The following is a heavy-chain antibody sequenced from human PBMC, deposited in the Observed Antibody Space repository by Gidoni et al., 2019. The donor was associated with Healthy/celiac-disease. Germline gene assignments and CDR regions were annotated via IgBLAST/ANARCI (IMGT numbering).Heavy chain of an antibody. Sequence: EVQLVESGGGVVQPGGSLRLSCAASGFTFDDYAMHWVRQAPGKGLEWVSLISGDGGSTYYADSVKGRFTISRDNSKNSLYLQMNSLRTEDTALYYCAKDIAAAGGRYFQHWGQGTLVTVSS. CDR2: ISGDGGST. J-gene: IGHJ1*01. V-gene: IGHV3-43*02. D-gene: IGHD6-13*01. CDR1: GFTFDDYA. CDR3: AKDIAAAGGRYFQH.